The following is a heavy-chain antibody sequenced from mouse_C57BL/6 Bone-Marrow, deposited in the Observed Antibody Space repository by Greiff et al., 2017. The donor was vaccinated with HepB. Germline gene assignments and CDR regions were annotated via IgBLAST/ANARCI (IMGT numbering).Heavy chain of an antibody. J-gene: IGHJ1*03. Sequence: VQLQQSGAELVRPGTSVKVSCKASGYAFTNYLIEWVKQRPGQGLEWIGVINPGSGGTNYNGKFKGKATLTADKSSSTAYMQLSSLTSEDSAVYFCATLAANWYFDVWGTGTTVTVSS. CDR1: GYAFTNYL. CDR2: INPGSGGT. V-gene: IGHV1-54*01. CDR3: ATLAANWYFDV.